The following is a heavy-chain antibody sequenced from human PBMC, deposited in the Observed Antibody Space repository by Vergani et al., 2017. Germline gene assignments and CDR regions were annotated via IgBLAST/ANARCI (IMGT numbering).Heavy chain of an antibody. Sequence: QVQLQESGPGLVKPSEPLSLTCTVSGGSIRSYYWSWIRQPPGKGLEWIGYIYYSGSTNYNPSLKSRVTISVDTSKNQFSLKLSSVTAADTAVYYCARDRFTAGTGWFDPWGQGTLVTVSS. CDR1: GGSIRSYY. J-gene: IGHJ5*02. D-gene: IGHD6-13*01. CDR3: ARDRFTAGTGWFDP. CDR2: IYYSGST. V-gene: IGHV4-59*01.